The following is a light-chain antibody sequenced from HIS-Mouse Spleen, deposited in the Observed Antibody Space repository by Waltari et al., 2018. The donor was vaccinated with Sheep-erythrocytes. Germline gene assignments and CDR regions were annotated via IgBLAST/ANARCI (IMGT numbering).Light chain of an antibody. V-gene: IGLV2-14*03. CDR2: DVS. CDR3: SSYTSSSTYV. J-gene: IGLJ1*01. CDR1: SSDVGGYNY. Sequence: QSALTQPASVSGSPGQSITISCTGTSSDVGGYNYVSWDQQHPAKAPKLMIYDVSNRPSGVFNRFSGSKPGNTASLSISGLQAEDEADYYCSSYTSSSTYVFGTGTKVTVL.